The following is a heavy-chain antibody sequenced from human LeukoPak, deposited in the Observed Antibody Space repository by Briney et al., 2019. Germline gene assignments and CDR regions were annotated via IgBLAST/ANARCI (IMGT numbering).Heavy chain of an antibody. CDR1: GFTFSSYA. V-gene: IGHV3-30-3*01. D-gene: IGHD6-6*01. CDR3: AREGSSSSIWYYYYGMDV. CDR2: ISYDGSNK. Sequence: GGSLRLSCAASGFTFSSYAMHWVRQAPGKGLEWVAVISYDGSNKYYADSVKGRFTISRDNSKNTLYLQMNSLRAEDTAVYYCAREGSSSSIWYYYYGMDVWGQGTTVTVSS. J-gene: IGHJ6*02.